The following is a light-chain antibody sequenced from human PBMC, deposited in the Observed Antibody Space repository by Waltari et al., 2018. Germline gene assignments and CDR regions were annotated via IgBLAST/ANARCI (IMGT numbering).Light chain of an antibody. J-gene: IGLJ2*01. Sequence: QPALIQPPSWPGSPGQSIPIPGPGTGRAVVGFNYASWYQQHPGKAPKLMIYEVSNRPSGVSNRFSGSKSGNTASLTISGLQAEDEADYYCSSYTSSSTSVVFGGGTKLTVL. CDR2: EVS. CDR1: GRAVVGFNY. V-gene: IGLV2-14*01. CDR3: SSYTSSSTSVV.